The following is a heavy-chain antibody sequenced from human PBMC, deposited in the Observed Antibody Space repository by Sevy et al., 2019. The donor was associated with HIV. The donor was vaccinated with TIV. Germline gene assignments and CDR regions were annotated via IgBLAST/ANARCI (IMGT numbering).Heavy chain of an antibody. CDR1: GFTFSSYA. J-gene: IGHJ6*02. CDR2: ISYDGSNK. V-gene: IGHV3-30*04. CDR3: ARDGGEYYDFWSGYYYYGMDV. Sequence: GGSLRLSCAASGFTFSSYAMHWVRQAPGKGLEWVAVISYDGSNKYHADSVKGRFTISRDNSKNTLYLQMNSLRAEDTAVYYCARDGGEYYDFWSGYYYYGMDVWGQWTTVTVSS. D-gene: IGHD3-3*01.